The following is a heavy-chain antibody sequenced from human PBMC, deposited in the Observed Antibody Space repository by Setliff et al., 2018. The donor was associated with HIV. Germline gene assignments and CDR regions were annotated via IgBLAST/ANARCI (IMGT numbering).Heavy chain of an antibody. V-gene: IGHV3-7*01. Sequence: GGSLRLSCAASGFTFTSYWMIWVRQAPGKGLEWVANINQDGSEKNYVDSVKGRFTISRDNAKNSLYLQMNSLRAEDTAVYYCARDRVAAAGTGFYYYGMDVWGQGTTVTVSS. D-gene: IGHD6-13*01. CDR3: ARDRVAAAGTGFYYYGMDV. J-gene: IGHJ6*02. CDR2: INQDGSEK. CDR1: GFTFTSYW.